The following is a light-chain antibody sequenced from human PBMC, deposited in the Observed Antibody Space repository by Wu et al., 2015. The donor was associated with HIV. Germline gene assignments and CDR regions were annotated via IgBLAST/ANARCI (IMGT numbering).Light chain of an antibody. J-gene: IGKJ2*01. Sequence: DIQTTQSPSTLSASVGDRVTITCRASQSISSWLAWYQQKPGKAPKPLIYKASSLESGVPSRFSGSGSGTEFTLTISSLQPDDFATYYCQQYNSYPLFGQGTKLEIK. CDR1: QSISSW. CDR2: KAS. V-gene: IGKV1-5*03. CDR3: QQYNSYPL.